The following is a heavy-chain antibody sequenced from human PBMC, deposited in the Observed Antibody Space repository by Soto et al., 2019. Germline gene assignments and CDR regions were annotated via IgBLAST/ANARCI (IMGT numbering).Heavy chain of an antibody. CDR2: IYYSGST. J-gene: IGHJ5*02. CDR3: ARRAPSIRYNWFDP. V-gene: IGHV4-39*01. CDR1: GGSISSGSYY. Sequence: TETLSLTCTVSGGSISSGSYYWGWIRQPPGKGLEWSGSIYYSGSTYYNPSLKSRVTISVDTSKNQFSLKLSSVTAADTAVYYCARRAPSIRYNWFDPWGQGTLVTVSS.